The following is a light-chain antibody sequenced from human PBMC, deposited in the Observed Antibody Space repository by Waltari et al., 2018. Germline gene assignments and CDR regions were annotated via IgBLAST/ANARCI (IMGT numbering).Light chain of an antibody. V-gene: IGLV2-14*03. CDR2: DVS. CDR3: SSYTRSSTLEV. J-gene: IGLJ2*01. Sequence: QSALTQPASVSGSPGQSHTISCTGTSSNVGGYNYVAWYQQHPGKAPKPMIYDVSTQPSGVCNRFSGSKPGHPSALTISGLQAEDEADDYGSSYTRSSTLEVFGGGTKLTVL. CDR1: SSNVGGYNY.